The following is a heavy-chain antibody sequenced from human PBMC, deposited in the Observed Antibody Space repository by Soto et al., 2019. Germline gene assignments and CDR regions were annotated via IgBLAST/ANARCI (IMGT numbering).Heavy chain of an antibody. V-gene: IGHV3-64D*06. CDR3: ARNGDSSDYRGWFDP. J-gene: IGHJ5*02. D-gene: IGHD3-22*01. CDR2: ISSNGGST. CDR1: GFTFSSYA. Sequence: GGSLRLSCSASGFTFSSYAMHWVRQAPGKGLEYVSAISSNGGSTYYADSVKGRFTISRDNSKNTLYLQMSSLRAEDTAVYYCARNGDSSDYRGWFDPWGQGTLVTVSS.